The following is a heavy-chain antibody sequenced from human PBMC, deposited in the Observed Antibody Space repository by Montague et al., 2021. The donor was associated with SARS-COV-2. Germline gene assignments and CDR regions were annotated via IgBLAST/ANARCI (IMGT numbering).Heavy chain of an antibody. V-gene: IGHV3-11*01. CDR1: GFTFSDYY. CDR2: ISDNGTPI. J-gene: IGHJ5*02. Sequence: SLRLSCAASGFTFSDYYMDWIRQAPGKGLEWVSYISDNGTPIYYADSVKGRLTISRDKGNNSLYLQLNSLRAEDTAVYYCARDGGIAAAGIFDPWGQGTLVTVSS. CDR3: ARDGGIAAAGIFDP. D-gene: IGHD6-13*01.